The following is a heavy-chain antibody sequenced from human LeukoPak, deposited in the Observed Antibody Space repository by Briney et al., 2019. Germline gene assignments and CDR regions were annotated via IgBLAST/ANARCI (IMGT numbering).Heavy chain of an antibody. CDR3: AKTFWAAAGPLFDY. Sequence: PGGSLRLSCAASGFTFSSYGMHWVRQAPGKGLEWVAFIRYDGSNKYYADSVKGRFTISRDNFKNTLYPQMNSLRAEDTAVYYCAKTFWAAAGPLFDYWGQGTLVTVSS. CDR2: IRYDGSNK. J-gene: IGHJ4*02. V-gene: IGHV3-30*02. D-gene: IGHD6-13*01. CDR1: GFTFSSYG.